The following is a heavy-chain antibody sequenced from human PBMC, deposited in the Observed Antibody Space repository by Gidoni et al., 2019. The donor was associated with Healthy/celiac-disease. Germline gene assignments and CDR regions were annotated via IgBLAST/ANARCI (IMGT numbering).Heavy chain of an antibody. CDR1: GFTFSSYA. D-gene: IGHD3-3*01. Sequence: QVQLVESGGGVVQPGRSLRLSCAAFGFTFSSYAMHWVRPAPGKGLEWVAVISYDGSNKYYADSVKGRFTISRDNSKNTLYLQMNSLRAEDTAVYYCARDTSVDYDFWSGYYAAYYYYYYMDVWGKGTTVTVSS. CDR2: ISYDGSNK. J-gene: IGHJ6*03. V-gene: IGHV3-30*01. CDR3: ARDTSVDYDFWSGYYAAYYYYYYMDV.